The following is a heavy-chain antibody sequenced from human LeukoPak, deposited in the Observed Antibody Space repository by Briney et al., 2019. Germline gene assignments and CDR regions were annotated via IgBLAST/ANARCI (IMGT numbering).Heavy chain of an antibody. CDR1: GFTVSDYD. D-gene: IGHD1-1*01. CDR3: ARVAKERVGGVYYFDY. Sequence: GGSLRLSCAASGFTVSDYDMHWVRHPTGKGMEWVSAIGTAGDTYYTGSVKGRFTISRENAKNSLYLQMSSLRAGDTAVYYCARVAKERVGGVYYFDYWGQGTLVTVSS. V-gene: IGHV3-13*01. J-gene: IGHJ4*02. CDR2: IGTAGDT.